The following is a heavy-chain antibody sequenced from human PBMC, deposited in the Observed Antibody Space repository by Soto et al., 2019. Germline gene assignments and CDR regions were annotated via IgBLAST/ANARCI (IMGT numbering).Heavy chain of an antibody. CDR1: QISFSSYW. D-gene: IGHD1-20*01. CDR2: INQDGSET. J-gene: IGHJ4*01. CDR3: ATALNWPNY. V-gene: IGHV3-7*01. Sequence: EEHLVESGGGLVQPGGSLKLSCVVSQISFSSYWMTWVRQAPGTGLEFVANINQDGSETYYEDAVKGRFTISRDNTKNSLYIPMNRLRAEDTAVYYCATALNWPNYWGHGTLVAVSS.